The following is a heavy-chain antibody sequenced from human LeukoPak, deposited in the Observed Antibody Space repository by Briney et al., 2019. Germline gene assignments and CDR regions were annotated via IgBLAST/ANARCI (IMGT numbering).Heavy chain of an antibody. D-gene: IGHD2-2*03. Sequence: PGGSLRLSCAASGFTFSSHALHWVRQAPGKGLEWVAFIRYDGTNKHYADSVKGRFTISRDNSKNTLYLQMDSLTAEDTALYYCAKEVATGYCLVHWGQGTLVTVSS. V-gene: IGHV3-30*02. J-gene: IGHJ4*02. CDR2: IRYDGTNK. CDR3: AKEVATGYCLVH. CDR1: GFTFSSHA.